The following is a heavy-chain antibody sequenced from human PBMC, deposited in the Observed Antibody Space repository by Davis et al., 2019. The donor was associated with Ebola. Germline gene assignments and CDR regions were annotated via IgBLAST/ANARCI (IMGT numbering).Heavy chain of an antibody. Sequence: AASVKVSCKASGGTFSSYAISWVRQAPGQGLEWMGGIIPIFGTANYAQKFQGRVTITADESTSTAYMELSSLRSEDTAVYYCARGVEMATIDIDYWGQGTLVTVSS. CDR1: GGTFSSYA. V-gene: IGHV1-69*13. CDR2: IIPIFGTA. J-gene: IGHJ4*02. D-gene: IGHD5-24*01. CDR3: ARGVEMATIDIDY.